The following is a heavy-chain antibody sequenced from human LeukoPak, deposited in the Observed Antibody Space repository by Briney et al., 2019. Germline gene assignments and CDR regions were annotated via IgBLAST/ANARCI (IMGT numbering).Heavy chain of an antibody. D-gene: IGHD3-16*02. V-gene: IGHV3-23*01. J-gene: IGHJ4*02. CDR3: AKDLLGPYVMITFGGVIVIGSYFDY. CDR1: GFTFSSYG. CDR2: ISGSGGST. Sequence: GGSLRLSCAASGFTFSSYGMSWVRQAPGKGLEWVSAISGSGGSTYYADSVKGRFTISRDNSKNTLYLRMNSLRAEDTAVYYCAKDLLGPYVMITFGGVIVIGSYFDYWGQGTLVTVSS.